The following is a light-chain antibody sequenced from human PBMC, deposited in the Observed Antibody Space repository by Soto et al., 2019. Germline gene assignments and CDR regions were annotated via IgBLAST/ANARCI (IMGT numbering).Light chain of an antibody. J-gene: IGLJ2*01. CDR3: SSYTSASTPLV. V-gene: IGLV2-14*01. Sequence: QSVLTQPASVSGSLGQSITISCTGTGSDVGGYNYVSWYQQHPGKAPKVMIYDVSNRPSGVSNRFSGSKSGNTASLTISGLQAEDEADYYCSSYTSASTPLVFGGGTKLTVL. CDR2: DVS. CDR1: GSDVGGYNY.